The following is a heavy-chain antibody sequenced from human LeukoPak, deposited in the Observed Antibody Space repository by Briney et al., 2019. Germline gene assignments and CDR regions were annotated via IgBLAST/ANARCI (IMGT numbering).Heavy chain of an antibody. V-gene: IGHV3-73*01. Sequence: GGSLRLSCAASGFTFSGSAMHWVRQASGKGLEWVGRIRSKANSYATAYAASVKGRFTISRDDSKNTAYLQMNSLKTEDTAVYYCTRLLMVRGVIEYYMDVWGKGTTVTISS. CDR3: TRLLMVRGVIEYYMDV. D-gene: IGHD3-10*01. CDR2: IRSKANSYAT. J-gene: IGHJ6*03. CDR1: GFTFSGSA.